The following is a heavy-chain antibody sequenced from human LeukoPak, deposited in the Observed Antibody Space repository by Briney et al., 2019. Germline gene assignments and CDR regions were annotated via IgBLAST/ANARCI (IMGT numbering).Heavy chain of an antibody. V-gene: IGHV5-51*01. Sequence: GESLKISCKGSGHSFTSYWIGWVRRMPGKGLEWMGIIYPGDSDTRYSPSFQGQVTITADKSISTAYLQWSSLKASGTAMYYCARGDYDILTGFPTHDYWGQGTLVTVSS. CDR2: IYPGDSDT. D-gene: IGHD3-9*01. J-gene: IGHJ4*02. CDR3: ARGDYDILTGFPTHDY. CDR1: GHSFTSYW.